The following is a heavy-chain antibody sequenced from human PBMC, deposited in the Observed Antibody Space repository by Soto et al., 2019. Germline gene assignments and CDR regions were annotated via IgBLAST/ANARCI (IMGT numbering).Heavy chain of an antibody. V-gene: IGHV1-69*06. D-gene: IGHD2-21*01. CDR1: GGPLSSYS. J-gene: IGHJ3*02. Sequence: EVSRKASGGPLSSYSISWGGQGPGVGLVLGGGITPILGTANHARKFQGRVTITADKPTSTAYRGLSSMRSEDTAVYYFARDTTYCGGASSLPTFDIWGQGTMVTVSS. CDR3: ARDTTYCGGASSLPTFDI. CDR2: ITPILGTA.